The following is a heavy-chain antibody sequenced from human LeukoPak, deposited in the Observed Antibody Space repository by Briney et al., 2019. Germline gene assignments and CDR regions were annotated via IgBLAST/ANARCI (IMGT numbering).Heavy chain of an antibody. CDR1: GDTFTDYA. CDR3: ARDGWMDV. J-gene: IGHJ6*02. Sequence: SVKVSCKASGDTFTDYAISWVRQAPGQGLEWVGRVIPILGTANYAQRFQGRVTIIADKSTSTVYMELSSLTSEDTAMYYCARDGWMDVWGQGTTVTVSS. V-gene: IGHV1-69*04. D-gene: IGHD2-15*01. CDR2: VIPILGTA.